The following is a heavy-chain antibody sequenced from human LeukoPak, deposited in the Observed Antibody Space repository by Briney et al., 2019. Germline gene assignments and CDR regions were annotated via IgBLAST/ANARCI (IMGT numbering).Heavy chain of an antibody. Sequence: PGGSLRLSCAVSGFTVSRTHMSWVRLAPGKGLEWVSTFYSGGTTKYADSVRGRFTISRDTATNTVSLQMNSLKVEDTAVYYCARDLNVDISMFGHWGQGTLVTVSS. CDR2: FYSGGTT. J-gene: IGHJ5*02. D-gene: IGHD2/OR15-2a*01. V-gene: IGHV3-53*01. CDR3: ARDLNVDISMFGH. CDR1: GFTVSRTH.